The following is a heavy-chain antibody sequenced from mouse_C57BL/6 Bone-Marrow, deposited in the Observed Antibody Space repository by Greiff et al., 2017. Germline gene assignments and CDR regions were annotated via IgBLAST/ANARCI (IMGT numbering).Heavy chain of an antibody. CDR2: IYWDDDK. J-gene: IGHJ3*01. CDR3: ARIERRFAY. Sequence: QVTLKESGPGILQSSQTLSLTCSFSGFSLSTSGMGVSWIRQPSGKGLEWLAHIYWDDDKRYNPSLKSRLTISKDTSRNQVFLKITSVDTADTATYYCARIERRFAYWGQGTLVTVSA. V-gene: IGHV8-12*01. CDR1: GFSLSTSGMG.